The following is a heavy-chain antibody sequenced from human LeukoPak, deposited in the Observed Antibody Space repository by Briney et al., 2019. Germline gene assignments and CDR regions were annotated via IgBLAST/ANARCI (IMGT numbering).Heavy chain of an antibody. D-gene: IGHD3-10*01. J-gene: IGHJ3*02. CDR1: GYTFTGYY. V-gene: IGHV1-2*02. CDR3: ASGREYYGSGSHDDAFDI. CDR2: INPNSGGT. Sequence: ASVKVSCKASGYTFTGYYMHWVRQAPGQGLEWMGWINPNSGGTNYAQKFQGRVTMTRDTSISTAYMELSRLRSDDTAVYYCASGREYYGSGSHDDAFDIWGQGTTVTVSS.